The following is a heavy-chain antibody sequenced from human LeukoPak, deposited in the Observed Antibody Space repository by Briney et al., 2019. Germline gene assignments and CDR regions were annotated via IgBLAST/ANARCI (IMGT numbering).Heavy chain of an antibody. J-gene: IGHJ4*02. V-gene: IGHV4-34*01. CDR1: GGSFSGYY. D-gene: IGHD3-22*01. CDR2: INHSGST. CDR3: AREQKEALPYDSSGYYYVRFDY. Sequence: SETLSLTCAVYGGSFSGYYWSWIRQPPGKGLEWIGEINHSGSTNYNPSLKSRVTISVDTSKNQFSLKLSSVTAADTAVYYCAREQKEALPYDSSGYYYVRFDYWGQGTLVTVSS.